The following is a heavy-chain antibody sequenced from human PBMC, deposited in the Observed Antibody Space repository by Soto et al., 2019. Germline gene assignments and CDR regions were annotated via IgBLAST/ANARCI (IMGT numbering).Heavy chain of an antibody. Sequence: EVQLMESGGGLVQPGGSLTLSCAAPGFTFSNYWMSWVRQAPGMGLEWVANIKSDGSDKYYVDSVKGRFTISRDNTKNSLSLQMNSLRAEDTAVYYCARDRYSSSLFDFWGQGTMVTVSS. CDR1: GFTFSNYW. J-gene: IGHJ3*01. CDR2: IKSDGSDK. V-gene: IGHV3-7*03. D-gene: IGHD6-13*01. CDR3: ARDRYSSSLFDF.